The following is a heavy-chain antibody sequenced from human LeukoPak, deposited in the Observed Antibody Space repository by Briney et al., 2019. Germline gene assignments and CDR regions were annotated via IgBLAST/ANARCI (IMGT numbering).Heavy chain of an antibody. CDR2: LYYSGST. J-gene: IGHJ6*02. D-gene: IGHD5-18*01. CDR1: CGSIRCGVYY. V-gene: IGHV4-30-4*01. Sequence: PSDTLPLTHSVSCGSIRCGVYYWRCMRAPPGKALEGIGYLYYSGSTYYNPSLKSRVTISVDTSKNQFSLKLSSVTAADTAVYYCAREKFGAGYSYGYYYYGMDGWGQGITVTVSS. CDR3: AREKFGAGYSYGYYYYGMDG.